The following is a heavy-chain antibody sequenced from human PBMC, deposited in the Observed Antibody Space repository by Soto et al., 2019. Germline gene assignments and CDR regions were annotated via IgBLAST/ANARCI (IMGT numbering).Heavy chain of an antibody. D-gene: IGHD6-19*01. J-gene: IGHJ6*02. V-gene: IGHV5-10-1*01. Sequence: GESLKISCKGSGYSFTSYWISWVRQMPGKGLEWMGRIDPSDSYTNYSPSFQGHVTISADNSKNTLYLQMNSLRAEDTAVYYCARGTQWLGLYYGMDVWGQGTTVTVSS. CDR1: GYSFTSYW. CDR3: ARGTQWLGLYYGMDV. CDR2: IDPSDSYT.